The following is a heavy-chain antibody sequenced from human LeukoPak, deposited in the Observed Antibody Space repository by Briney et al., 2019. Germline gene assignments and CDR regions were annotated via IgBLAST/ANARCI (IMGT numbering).Heavy chain of an antibody. CDR1: GFTFSDYY. Sequence: GGSLRLSCAASGFTFSDYYMNWIRQAPGKGLEWVSFIGGSGASIYYADSVKGRFTISRDNAKNSLYLQMNSLRPEDTALYYCANSLSGRPIDSWGQGTLVTVSS. D-gene: IGHD3-3*01. CDR2: IGGSGASI. CDR3: ANSLSGRPIDS. V-gene: IGHV3-11*01. J-gene: IGHJ4*02.